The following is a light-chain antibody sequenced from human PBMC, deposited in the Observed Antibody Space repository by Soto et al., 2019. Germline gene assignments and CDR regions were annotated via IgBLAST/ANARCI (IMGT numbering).Light chain of an antibody. V-gene: IGLV2-18*02. CDR1: GSDVGTYNR. CDR2: DVS. CDR3: SSYTSSSTYV. Sequence: QSALTQPPSVSGSPGQSVAISCTGTGSDVGTYNRVSWYQQPPGTAPKLMIYDVSDRPSGVPDRCSGSKSGNTASLTISGLQAEDEADYYCSSYTSSSTYVFGTGTKLTVL. J-gene: IGLJ1*01.